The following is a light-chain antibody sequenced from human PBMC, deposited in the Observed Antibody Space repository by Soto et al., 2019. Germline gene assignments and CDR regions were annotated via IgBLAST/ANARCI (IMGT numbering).Light chain of an antibody. CDR2: AAS. CDR3: QQYRNWPRT. Sequence: EIEMTQSPATLSVSPGERATLSCRASQSVSSGLAWYQQKPGQTPSLLIYAASTRATGIPARFSGSGSGTEVTLTICSLKSDDFAIYYCQQYRNWPRTFGEGTKVEI. J-gene: IGKJ1*01. CDR1: QSVSSG. V-gene: IGKV3-15*01.